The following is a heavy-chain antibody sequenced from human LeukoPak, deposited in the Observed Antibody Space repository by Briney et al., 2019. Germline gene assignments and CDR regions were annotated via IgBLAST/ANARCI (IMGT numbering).Heavy chain of an antibody. J-gene: IGHJ2*01. V-gene: IGHV4-31*03. D-gene: IGHD6-25*01. Sequence: SETLSLTCTVSGGSISSGDYYWSWIRQHPGKGLEWIGYIYYSGSTYYNPSLKSRVTISVDTSKNQFSLKLSSVTAADTAVYYCARKSRGYTYWYFDLWGRGTLVTVSS. CDR3: ARKSRGYTYWYFDL. CDR1: GGSISSGDYY. CDR2: IYYSGST.